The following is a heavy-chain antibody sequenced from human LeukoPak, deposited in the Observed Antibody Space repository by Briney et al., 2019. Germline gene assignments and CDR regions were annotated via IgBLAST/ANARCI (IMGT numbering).Heavy chain of an antibody. CDR2: MNPNSGNT. Sequence: ASVKVSCTASGYTFTSYDINWVRQATGQGLEWMGWMNPNSGNTGYAQKFQGRVTMTRNTSISTAYMELSSLRSEDTAVYYCARGPYVHRPYYGFWSGYFGGPHYGMDVWGQGTTVTVSS. V-gene: IGHV1-8*01. D-gene: IGHD3-3*01. J-gene: IGHJ6*02. CDR1: GYTFTSYD. CDR3: ARGPYVHRPYYGFWSGYFGGPHYGMDV.